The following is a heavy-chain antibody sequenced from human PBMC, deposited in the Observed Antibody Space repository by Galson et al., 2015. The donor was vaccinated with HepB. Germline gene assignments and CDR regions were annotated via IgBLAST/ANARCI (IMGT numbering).Heavy chain of an antibody. Sequence: SCKASGYTFTAYNIHWVRQAPGQGLEWMGWSTPSGGTNYAQKFQGRVTMTRDTSISTAYMELTILRSDDTAVYYCARGATSASLDYWGQGTLVTVSS. CDR1: GYTFTAYN. J-gene: IGHJ4*02. CDR2: STPSGGT. V-gene: IGHV1-2*02. CDR3: ARGATSASLDY.